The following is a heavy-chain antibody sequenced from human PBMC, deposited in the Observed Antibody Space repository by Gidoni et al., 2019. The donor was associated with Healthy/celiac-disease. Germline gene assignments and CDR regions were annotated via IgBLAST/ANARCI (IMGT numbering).Heavy chain of an antibody. CDR2: ISGSGGST. V-gene: IGHV3-23*01. CDR1: GFTFSSYA. Sequence: EVQLLESGGGLVQPGGSLRLSCAASGFTFSSYAMSWVRQAPGKGLEWVSAISGSGGSTYYADSVKGRFTISRDNSKNTLYLQMNSLRAEDTAVYYCAKDIVVVPAAVFYYDYGMDVWGQGTTVTVSS. J-gene: IGHJ6*02. D-gene: IGHD2-2*01. CDR3: AKDIVVVPAAVFYYDYGMDV.